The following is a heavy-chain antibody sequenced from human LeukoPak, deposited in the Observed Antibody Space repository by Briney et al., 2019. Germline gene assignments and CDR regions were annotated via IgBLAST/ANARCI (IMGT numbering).Heavy chain of an antibody. CDR1: GGTFSSYA. CDR3: ARGPPSSSWDYYYMDV. J-gene: IGHJ6*03. D-gene: IGHD6-13*01. V-gene: IGHV1-69*05. Sequence: SVKVSCKASGGTFSSYAISWVRQAPGQGLEWMGGIIPIFGTANYAQKFQGRVTITTDESTSTAYMELSSLRSEDTAVYYCARGPPSSSWDYYYMDVWGKGTTVTVSS. CDR2: IIPIFGTA.